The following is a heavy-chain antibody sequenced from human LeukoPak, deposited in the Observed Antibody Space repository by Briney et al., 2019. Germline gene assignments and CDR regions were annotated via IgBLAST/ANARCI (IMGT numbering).Heavy chain of an antibody. J-gene: IGHJ6*02. V-gene: IGHV1-8*02. D-gene: IGHD3-16*02. CDR1: GYTFTSYG. CDR3: ARVLSGGYDYVWGSYRSKGMDV. Sequence: GASVKVSCKASGYTFTSYGINWVRQATGQGLEWMGWMNPNSGNTGYAQKFQGRVTMTRNTSISTAYMELSSLRSEDTAVYYCARVLSGGYDYVWGSYRSKGMDVWGQGTTVTVSS. CDR2: MNPNSGNT.